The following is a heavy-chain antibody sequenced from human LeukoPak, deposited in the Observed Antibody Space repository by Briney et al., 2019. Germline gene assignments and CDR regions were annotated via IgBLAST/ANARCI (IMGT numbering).Heavy chain of an antibody. CDR1: GFPFSAYI. Sequence: GGSLRLSCSASGFPFSAYIMHWVRQAPGKGLEYVSAIRGNGGTAYSADSVKGRFTFSRDKSKNTLHLQMNSLRAEDAVVYFCAREASSGLGAFDIWGQGTMVTVSS. CDR2: IRGNGGTA. J-gene: IGHJ3*02. CDR3: AREASSGLGAFDI. V-gene: IGHV3-64*04. D-gene: IGHD3-22*01.